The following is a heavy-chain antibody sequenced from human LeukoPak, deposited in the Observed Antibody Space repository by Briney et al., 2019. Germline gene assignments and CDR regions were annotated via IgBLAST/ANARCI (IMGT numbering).Heavy chain of an antibody. CDR3: ARSSLAVYFDY. CDR2: VFTRGTT. D-gene: IGHD6-19*01. V-gene: IGHV4-61*09. J-gene: IGHJ4*02. Sequence: SQTLSLTCTVSGGSISSGSYYWNWIRQPAGKRLERLGHVFTRGTTNYNASLEGRLTISLDTARNQFSLYLSSVTAADTAMYFCARSSLAVYFDYWGQGTLVTASS. CDR1: GGSISSGSYY.